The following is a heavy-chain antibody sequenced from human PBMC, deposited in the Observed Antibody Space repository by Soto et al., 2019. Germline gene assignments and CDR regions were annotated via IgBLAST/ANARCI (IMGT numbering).Heavy chain of an antibody. CDR3: ARDKFVYNWNYILH. V-gene: IGHV1-3*01. J-gene: IGHJ4*02. D-gene: IGHD1-7*01. Sequence: GASVKVSCKASGYTFTSYAMHWVRQAPGQRLEWMGWINAGNGNTKYSQKFQGRVTITRDTSASTAYMELSSLRSEDTAVYYCARDKFVYNWNYILHWGQGTLVTVSS. CDR1: GYTFTSYA. CDR2: INAGNGNT.